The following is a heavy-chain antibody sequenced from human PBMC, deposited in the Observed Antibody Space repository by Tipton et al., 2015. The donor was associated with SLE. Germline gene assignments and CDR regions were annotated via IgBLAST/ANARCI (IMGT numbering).Heavy chain of an antibody. CDR3: AKGWEGAGAFDS. V-gene: IGHV4-59*01. CDR1: GGSISSYY. Sequence: TLSLTCTVSGGSISSYYWSWIRQPPGKGLEWIGYIYYSGSTNYNPSLKSRVTISVDTSKNQFSLKLSSVTAADTAVYYCAKGWEGAGAFDSWGQGTLVTVSS. CDR2: IYYSGST. D-gene: IGHD6-19*01. J-gene: IGHJ4*02.